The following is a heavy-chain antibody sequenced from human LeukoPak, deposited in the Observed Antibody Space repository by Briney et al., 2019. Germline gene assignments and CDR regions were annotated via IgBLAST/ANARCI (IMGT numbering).Heavy chain of an antibody. CDR2: ISGSGGST. D-gene: IGHD3-10*01. Sequence: PGGSLRLSCVASGFTFSSYTMSWVRQAPGKGLEWVSAISGSGGSTYYADSVKGRFTISRDNSKNTLYLQMNSLRAEDTAVYYCAKDRIYYYGSGSYFDYWGQGTLVTVSS. J-gene: IGHJ4*02. CDR1: GFTFSSYT. V-gene: IGHV3-23*01. CDR3: AKDRIYYYGSGSYFDY.